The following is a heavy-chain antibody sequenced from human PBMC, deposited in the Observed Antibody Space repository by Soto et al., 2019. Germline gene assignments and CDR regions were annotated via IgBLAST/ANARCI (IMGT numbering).Heavy chain of an antibody. V-gene: IGHV3-33*01. D-gene: IGHD3-9*01. CDR2: IWYDGSNK. J-gene: IGHJ6*03. CDR1: GFTFSSYG. CDR3: AREDYDILTGYSAEVYYYYMDV. Sequence: GGSLRLSCAASGFTFSSYGMHWVRQAPGKGLEWVAVIWYDGSNKYYADSVKGRFIISRDNSKNTLYLQMNSLRAEDTAVYYCAREDYDILTGYSAEVYYYYMDVWGKGTTVTV.